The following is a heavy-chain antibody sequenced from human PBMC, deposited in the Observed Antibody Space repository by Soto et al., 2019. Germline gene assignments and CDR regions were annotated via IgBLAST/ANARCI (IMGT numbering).Heavy chain of an antibody. CDR2: ISPDGSST. CDR3: ARENFVSFDA. CDR1: GFTFSSYW. D-gene: IGHD6-6*01. Sequence: VQLVESGGGLVPPGGSLRLSCAASGFTFSSYWMHWVRRAPGKGLVWVSRISPDGSSTSYADSVKGRFTISRDNAKNTLYLQMNSLRAEDTAVYYCARENFVSFDAWGQGTLVTVSS. J-gene: IGHJ5*02. V-gene: IGHV3-74*01.